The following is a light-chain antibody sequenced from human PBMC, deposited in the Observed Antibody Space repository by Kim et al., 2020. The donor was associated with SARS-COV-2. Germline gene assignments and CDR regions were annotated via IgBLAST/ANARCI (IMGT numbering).Light chain of an antibody. Sequence: DIQMTQSPSTLSASVGDRVTITCRASENIGTWLAWYQQKPGRAPSLLIYLASTLESGVPSRFSGPGSGTEFSLSITSLQPDDFATYYCQHFSRFPYTFGQGTKLEI. CDR1: ENIGTW. CDR3: QHFSRFPYT. V-gene: IGKV1-5*03. CDR2: LAS. J-gene: IGKJ2*01.